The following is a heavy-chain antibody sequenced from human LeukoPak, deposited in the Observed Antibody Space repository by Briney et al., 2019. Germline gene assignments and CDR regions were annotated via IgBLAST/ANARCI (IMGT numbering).Heavy chain of an antibody. CDR1: GFTFSSYA. Sequence: AGGSLRLSCAASGFTFSSYAVSWVRQAPGKGLEWVSAISGSGGSTYYADSVKGRFTISRDNSKNTLYLQMNSLRAEDTAVYYCAKDPGIVGATTWGYYFDYWGQGTLVTVSS. CDR2: ISGSGGST. V-gene: IGHV3-23*01. CDR3: AKDPGIVGATTWGYYFDY. J-gene: IGHJ4*02. D-gene: IGHD1-26*01.